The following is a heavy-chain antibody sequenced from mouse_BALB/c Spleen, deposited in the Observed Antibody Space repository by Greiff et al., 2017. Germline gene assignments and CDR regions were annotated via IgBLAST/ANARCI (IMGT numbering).Heavy chain of an antibody. J-gene: IGHJ2*01. Sequence: QVQLQQPGAELVRPGASVKLSCKASGYTFTSYWINWVKQRPGQGLEWIGNIYPSDSYTNYNQKFKDKATLTVDKSSSTAYMQLSSPTSEDSAVYYCTRSEGNFDYWGQGTTLTVSS. CDR2: IYPSDSYT. CDR1: GYTFTSYW. V-gene: IGHV1-69*02. D-gene: IGHD2-14*01. CDR3: TRSEGNFDY.